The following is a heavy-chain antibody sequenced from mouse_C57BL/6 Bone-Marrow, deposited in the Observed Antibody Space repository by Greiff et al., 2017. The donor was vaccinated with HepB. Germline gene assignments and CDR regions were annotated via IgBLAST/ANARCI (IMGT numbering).Heavy chain of an antibody. CDR1: GYTFTSYW. CDR2: IDPSDSYT. V-gene: IGHV1-50*01. Sequence: QVQLQQPGAELVKPGTSVKLSCKASGYTFTSYWMQWVKQRPGQGLEWIGEIDPSDSYTNYNQKFKGKATLTVDTSSSTAYMQLSSLPSEDSAVYYCATSDFDYWGQGTTLTVSS. J-gene: IGHJ2*01. CDR3: ATSDFDY.